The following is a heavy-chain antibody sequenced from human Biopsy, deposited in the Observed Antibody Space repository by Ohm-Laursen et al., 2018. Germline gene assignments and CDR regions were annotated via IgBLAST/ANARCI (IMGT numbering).Heavy chain of an antibody. Sequence: LSLTCCVSGASVKTSGYFWARIRQRPGKGLEWIGYISYNERTHYNPSLTSRLAISFDTSNNRISLQLRSVSVADTAVYYCVREPKTGTAEAWYFDLWGRGSPVTVPS. D-gene: IGHD3-9*01. CDR1: GASVKTSGYF. J-gene: IGHJ2*01. CDR2: ISYNERT. CDR3: VREPKTGTAEAWYFDL. V-gene: IGHV4-31*03.